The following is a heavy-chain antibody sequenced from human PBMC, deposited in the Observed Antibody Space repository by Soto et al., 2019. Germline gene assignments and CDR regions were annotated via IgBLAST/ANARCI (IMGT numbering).Heavy chain of an antibody. Sequence: GGSLRLSCAASGFTSSSYDMSWVRQAPGKGLEWVSTILVDGRTFYVDSVKGRFTISRDNSRNTVYLQMNSLTAGDTALYYCAKATATGGGAFDFCGQVTAVTVSS. CDR1: GFTSSSYD. V-gene: IGHV3-23*01. D-gene: IGHD2-8*02. CDR2: ILVDGRT. J-gene: IGHJ3*01. CDR3: AKATATGGGAFDF.